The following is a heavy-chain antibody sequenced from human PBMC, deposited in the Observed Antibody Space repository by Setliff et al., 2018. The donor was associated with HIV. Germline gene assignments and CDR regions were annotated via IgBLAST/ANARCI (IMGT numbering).Heavy chain of an antibody. V-gene: IGHV1-69*13. D-gene: IGHD2-8*01. CDR3: AALSVRTNPVYGVISTRFDP. CDR2: IIPLFGTA. Sequence: SVKVSCKAAGGTFSGHAINWVRQAPGQGLEWMGEIIPLFGTAHYAQRFQGRVTITADHSTSTAYMELSRLKSADTAVYFCAALSVRTNPVYGVISTRFDPWGQGSLVTVSS. CDR1: GGTFSGHA. J-gene: IGHJ5*02.